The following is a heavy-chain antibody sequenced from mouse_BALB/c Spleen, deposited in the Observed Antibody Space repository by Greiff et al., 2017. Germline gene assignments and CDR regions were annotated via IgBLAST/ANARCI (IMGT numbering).Heavy chain of an antibody. Sequence: QVQLKQSGAELARPGASVKLSCKASGYTFTSYWMQWVKQRPGQGLEWIGAIYPGDGDTRYTQKFKGKATLTADKSSSTAYMQLSSLASEDSAVYYCARGNYYGSSLYFDVWGAGTTVTGSS. D-gene: IGHD1-1*01. CDR1: GYTFTSYW. CDR3: ARGNYYGSSLYFDV. V-gene: IGHV1-87*01. CDR2: IYPGDGDT. J-gene: IGHJ1*01.